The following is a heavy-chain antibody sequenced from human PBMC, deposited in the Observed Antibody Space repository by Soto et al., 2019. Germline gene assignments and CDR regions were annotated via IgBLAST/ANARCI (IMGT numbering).Heavy chain of an antibody. V-gene: IGHV4-34*01. Sequence: SETLSLTCAVYGGSFSGYYWSWIRQPPGKGLEWIGEINHSGSTNYNPSLKSRVTISVDTSKNQFSLKLSSVTAADTAVYYCAIVHNSYYRRRDWYDPWSQGTLVTVSS. CDR1: GGSFSGYY. J-gene: IGHJ5*02. CDR3: AIVHNSYYRRRDWYDP. D-gene: IGHD3-22*01. CDR2: INHSGST.